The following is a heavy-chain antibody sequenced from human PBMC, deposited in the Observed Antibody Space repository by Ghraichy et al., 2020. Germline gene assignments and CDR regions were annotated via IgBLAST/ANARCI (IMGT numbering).Heavy chain of an antibody. D-gene: IGHD4-17*01. J-gene: IGHJ4*02. CDR1: GFTFSSYP. CDR3: VRGEAKTTVTCFDF. Sequence: GGSLRLSCAASGFTFSSYPMNWVRQAPGKGLEWVSYISGSSSTIYYPDSVKGRFTISRDNAKNSLYLQMNSLRDEDTAVYYCVRGEAKTTVTCFDFWGQGTLVTVSS. CDR2: ISGSSSTI. V-gene: IGHV3-48*02.